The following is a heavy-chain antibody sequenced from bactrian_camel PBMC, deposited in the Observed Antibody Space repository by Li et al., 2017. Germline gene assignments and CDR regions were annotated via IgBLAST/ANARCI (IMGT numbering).Heavy chain of an antibody. CDR3: APVVSNF. Sequence: VQLVESGGGLVQPGGSLRLSCATSAFAFSSRFTFSNYAMTWVRQAPEKGLEWVSSISMEGSTTEYADSLKGRFTISRDNAKNTVYLQMNSLKSEDTAHYYCAPVVSNFWGQGTQVTVS. J-gene: IGHJ4*01. D-gene: IGHD2*01. CDR2: ISMEGSTT. CDR1: AFAFSSRFTFSNYA. V-gene: IGHV3S40*01.